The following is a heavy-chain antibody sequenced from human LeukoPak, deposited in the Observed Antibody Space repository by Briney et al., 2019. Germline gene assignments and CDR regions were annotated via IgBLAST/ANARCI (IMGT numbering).Heavy chain of an antibody. Sequence: TGGSLRLSCAASGFTFSSYAMSWVRQAPGKGLEWVSSISSSSSYIYYADSVKGRFTISRDNAKNSLYLQMNSLRAEDTAVYYCARIGDNDYWGQGTLVTVSS. V-gene: IGHV3-21*01. CDR1: GFTFSSYA. J-gene: IGHJ4*02. CDR2: ISSSSSYI. D-gene: IGHD4-17*01. CDR3: ARIGDNDY.